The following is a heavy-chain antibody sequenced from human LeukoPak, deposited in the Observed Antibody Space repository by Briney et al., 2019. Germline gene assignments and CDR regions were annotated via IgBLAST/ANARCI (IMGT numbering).Heavy chain of an antibody. CDR2: ISAFNGNT. V-gene: IGHV1-18*01. D-gene: IGHD3-10*01. J-gene: IGHJ4*02. CDR3: AREYSLVRGVSHFDY. Sequence: ASVKVSCKASGYTFTNYAISWVRQAPGQGLEWMEWISAFNGNTNYAQKFQGRVTMTTDTSTSTAYMELRSLRSDDTALYYCAREYSLVRGVSHFDYWGQGALVTVSS. CDR1: GYTFTNYA.